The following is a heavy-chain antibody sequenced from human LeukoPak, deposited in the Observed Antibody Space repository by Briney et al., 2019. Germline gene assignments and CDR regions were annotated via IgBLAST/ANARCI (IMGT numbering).Heavy chain of an antibody. D-gene: IGHD6-19*01. CDR1: GYTFTGYY. CDR2: INPNSGGT. V-gene: IGHV1-2*02. Sequence: ASVKVSCKASGYTFTGYYMHWLRQAPGQGLEWMGWINPNSGGTNYAQKFQGRVTMTRDTSISTAYMELSRLRSDDTAVYYCARVSPRAQWLKYWGQGTLVTVSS. J-gene: IGHJ4*02. CDR3: ARVSPRAQWLKY.